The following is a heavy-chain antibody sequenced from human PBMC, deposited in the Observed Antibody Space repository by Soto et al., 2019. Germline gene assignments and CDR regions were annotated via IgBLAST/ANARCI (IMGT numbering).Heavy chain of an antibody. J-gene: IGHJ4*02. CDR3: ANDGGSPYLPLDY. CDR1: GFTFSTYG. D-gene: IGHD1-26*01. Sequence: QVQLVESGGGVVQPGRSLRLSCAASGFTFSTYGMHWVRQAPGKGLEWVAVISYDGSNKYYADSVKGRFTISRDNSKNTLYLQMNSLRAEDTAVYYCANDGGSPYLPLDYWGQGTLVTVSS. V-gene: IGHV3-30*18. CDR2: ISYDGSNK.